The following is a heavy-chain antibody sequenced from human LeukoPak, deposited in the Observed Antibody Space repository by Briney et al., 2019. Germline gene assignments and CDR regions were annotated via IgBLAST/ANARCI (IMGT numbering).Heavy chain of an antibody. Sequence: SVKVSCKASGGTFSGYAISWVRQAPGQGLEWMGRIIPIFGTANYAQKFQGRVTITTDESTSTAYMELSSLRSEDTAVYYCARMVVDSVVVVAARRQSVPFDIWGQGTMVTVSS. CDR1: GGTFSGYA. V-gene: IGHV1-69*05. D-gene: IGHD2-15*01. J-gene: IGHJ3*02. CDR3: ARMVVDSVVVVAARRQSVPFDI. CDR2: IIPIFGTA.